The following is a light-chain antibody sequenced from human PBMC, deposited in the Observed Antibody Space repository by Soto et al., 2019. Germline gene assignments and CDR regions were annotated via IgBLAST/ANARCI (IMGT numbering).Light chain of an antibody. CDR2: WAS. V-gene: IGKV4-1*01. CDR1: QTISYTSINKTY. J-gene: IGKJ4*01. CDR3: QQYFSYPLT. Sequence: DIVMTQSPDSLAVSLGETATISCKSSQTISYTSINKTYLAWYQQRPGQPPKLLIYWASIRGSGVPDRLSGSGFGTDFTLTISSLQTEDVAVYYCQQYFSYPLTFGGGTKVEVK.